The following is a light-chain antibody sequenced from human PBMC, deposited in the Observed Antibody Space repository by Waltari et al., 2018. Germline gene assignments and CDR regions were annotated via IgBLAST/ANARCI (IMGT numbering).Light chain of an antibody. Sequence: DIQMTQSPSSVSASVGDRVTITCRASQGISSGLAWYQQKPGKAPKLLIYAASSLQSGVPSRFSGSGSGTDFTLTISSLQPEDFATYYCQQANSFPPRVTFGGGTKVEIK. CDR1: QGISSG. V-gene: IGKV1-12*01. J-gene: IGKJ4*01. CDR3: QQANSFPPRVT. CDR2: AAS.